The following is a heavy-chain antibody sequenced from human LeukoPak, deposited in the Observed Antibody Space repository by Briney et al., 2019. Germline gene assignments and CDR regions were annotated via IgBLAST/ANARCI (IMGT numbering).Heavy chain of an antibody. V-gene: IGHV4-30-4*01. D-gene: IGHD3-3*01. Sequence: SETLSLTCTVSGGSISSGDYYWSWIRQPPGKGLEWIGYIYYSGSTYYNPSLKCRVTISVDTSKNQFSLKLSSVTAADTAVYYCARVLEGDFWSGYYGYYFDYWGQGTLVTVSS. J-gene: IGHJ4*02. CDR3: ARVLEGDFWSGYYGYYFDY. CDR1: GGSISSGDYY. CDR2: IYYSGST.